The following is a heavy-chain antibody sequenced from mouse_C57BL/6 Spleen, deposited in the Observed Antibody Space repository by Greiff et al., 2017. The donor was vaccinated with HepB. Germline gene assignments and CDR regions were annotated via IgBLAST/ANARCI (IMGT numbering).Heavy chain of an antibody. CDR2: INPYNGGT. V-gene: IGHV1-19*01. CDR1: GYTFTDYY. CDR3: ARDYSNYFDY. Sequence: EVKLQQSGPVLVKPGASVKMSCKASGYTFTDYYMNWVKQSHGKSLEWIGVINPYNGGTIYNQKFKGKATLTVDKSSSTAYMELNSLTSEDSAVYYCARDYSNYFDYWGQGTTLTVSS. D-gene: IGHD2-5*01. J-gene: IGHJ2*01.